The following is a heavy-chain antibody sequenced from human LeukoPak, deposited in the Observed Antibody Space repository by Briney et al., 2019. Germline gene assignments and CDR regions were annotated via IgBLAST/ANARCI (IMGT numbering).Heavy chain of an antibody. Sequence: SQTLSLTCAVSGGSISSGGYSWSWIRQPPGTGLEWIGYIYHSGSTYYNPSLKSRVTISVDRSKNQFSLKLSSVTAADTAVYYCARGHTENYFDYWGQGTLVTVSS. CDR1: GGSISSGGYS. CDR3: ARGHTENYFDY. D-gene: IGHD5-18*01. CDR2: IYHSGST. J-gene: IGHJ4*02. V-gene: IGHV4-30-2*01.